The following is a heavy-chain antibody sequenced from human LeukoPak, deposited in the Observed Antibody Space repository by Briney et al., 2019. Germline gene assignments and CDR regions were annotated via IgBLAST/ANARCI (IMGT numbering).Heavy chain of an antibody. Sequence: SETLSLTCTVSGGSISSGDYYWSWIRQPPGKGLEWIGYIYYSGSTYYNPSLKSRVTISVDTSKNQFSLKLSSVTAADTAVYYCALLTIFGGGGIDYWGQGTLVTVSS. V-gene: IGHV4-30-4*08. CDR1: GGSISSGDYY. CDR3: ALLTIFGGGGIDY. D-gene: IGHD3-3*01. CDR2: IYYSGST. J-gene: IGHJ4*02.